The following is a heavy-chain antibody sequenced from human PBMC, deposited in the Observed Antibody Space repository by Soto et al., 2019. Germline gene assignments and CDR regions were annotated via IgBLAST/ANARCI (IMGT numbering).Heavy chain of an antibody. CDR2: ISAYNGNT. D-gene: IGHD3-3*02. CDR3: ARIRRRTDTPEARLDF. J-gene: IGHJ4*02. CDR1: GYTFTSYG. V-gene: IGHV1-18*04. Sequence: ASVKVSCKVSGYTFTSYGISWVRQAPGQGLEWMGWISAYNGNTNYAQKLQGRVTMTTDTSTSTAYMELRSLRSDDTAVYFCARIRRRTDTPEARLDFWGQGSLVTVSS.